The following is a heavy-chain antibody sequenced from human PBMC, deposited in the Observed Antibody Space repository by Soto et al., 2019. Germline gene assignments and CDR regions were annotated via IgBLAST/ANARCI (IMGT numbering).Heavy chain of an antibody. Sequence: EVQLVETGGGLIQPGGSLRLSCAASGLTVSNNYMSWFRQAPGRGLEWVSIIYSGGSTYYADSVKGRFTISRDNSTNTLHIQMNSLSAEDTAFYDCASVDGTTQNWFDPWGQGTLVTVSS. CDR3: ASVDGTTQNWFDP. CDR2: IYSGGST. CDR1: GLTVSNNY. D-gene: IGHD1-1*01. V-gene: IGHV3-53*02. J-gene: IGHJ5*02.